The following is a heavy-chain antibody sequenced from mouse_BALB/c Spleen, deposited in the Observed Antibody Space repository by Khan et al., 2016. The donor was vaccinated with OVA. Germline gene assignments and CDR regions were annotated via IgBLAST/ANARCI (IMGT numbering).Heavy chain of an antibody. CDR1: GDSITSGY. D-gene: IGHD2-14*01. CDR3: SRSTYRYAFAY. J-gene: IGHJ3*01. CDR2: ILYSGST. V-gene: IGHV3-8*02. Sequence: VQLKQSGPSLVKPSQTLSLTCSVTGDSITSGYWCWIRKFPGNKLEYIGYILYSGSTYYNPSLKSRISITRHTSQNQYYLQLNSVTTEDTATYYCSRSTYRYAFAYWGQGTLVTVSA.